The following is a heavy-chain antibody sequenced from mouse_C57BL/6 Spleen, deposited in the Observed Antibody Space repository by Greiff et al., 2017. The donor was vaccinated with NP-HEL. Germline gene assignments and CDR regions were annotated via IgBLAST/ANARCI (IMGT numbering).Heavy chain of an antibody. CDR3: ARRGYDGSTDY. CDR2: IDPSDSET. CDR1: GYTFTSYW. J-gene: IGHJ2*01. V-gene: IGHV1-52*01. Sequence: VQLQQPGAELVRPGSSVKLSCKASGYTFTSYWLHWVKQRPIQGLEWIGNIDPSDSETHYNQKFKDKATLTVDKFSSTAYMQLSSLTSEDSAVYYWARRGYDGSTDYWGQGTTLTVSS. D-gene: IGHD1-1*01.